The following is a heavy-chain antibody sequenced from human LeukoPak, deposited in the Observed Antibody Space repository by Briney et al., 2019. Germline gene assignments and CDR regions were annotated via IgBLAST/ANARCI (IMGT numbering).Heavy chain of an antibody. V-gene: IGHV4-39*01. CDR1: GGSTSSSSYY. CDR3: ARHGLMVQWPGNWFDP. J-gene: IGHJ5*02. CDR2: IYYSGST. D-gene: IGHD3-10*01. Sequence: PSETLSLTCTVSGGSTSSSSYYWGWIRQPPGKGLEWIGSIYYSGSTYYNPSLKSRVTISVDTSKNQFSLKLSSVTAADTAVYYCARHGLMVQWPGNWFDPWGQGTLVTVSS.